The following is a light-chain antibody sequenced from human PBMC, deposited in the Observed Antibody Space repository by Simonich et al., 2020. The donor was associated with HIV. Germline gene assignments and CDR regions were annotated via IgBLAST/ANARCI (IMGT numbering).Light chain of an antibody. J-gene: IGLJ3*02. Sequence: QSALTQPRSVSGSPGQSVTISCTGTSSDVGGYNYVSWYQHHPGKAPNVMIYDVSRRPSGVPDRFSGSKSGNTASLTISGLQTEDEADYYCCSYAGSYTWVFGGGTKLTVL. CDR2: DVS. V-gene: IGLV2-11*01. CDR1: SSDVGGYNY. CDR3: CSYAGSYTWV.